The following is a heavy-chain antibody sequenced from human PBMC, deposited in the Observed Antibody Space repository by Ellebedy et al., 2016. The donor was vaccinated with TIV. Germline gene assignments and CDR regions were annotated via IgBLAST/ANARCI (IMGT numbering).Heavy chain of an antibody. J-gene: IGHJ4*02. V-gene: IGHV3-23*01. D-gene: IGHD3-10*01. CDR3: AKDSMVRGAMGY. CDR2: ISGSGGST. Sequence: GESLKISCAASEFTFSNYAMNWVRQAPGKGLEWVSAISGSGGSTYYADSVKGRFTISRDNSKNTLYLQMNSLRAEDTAVYYCAKDSMVRGAMGYWGQGTLVTVSS. CDR1: EFTFSNYA.